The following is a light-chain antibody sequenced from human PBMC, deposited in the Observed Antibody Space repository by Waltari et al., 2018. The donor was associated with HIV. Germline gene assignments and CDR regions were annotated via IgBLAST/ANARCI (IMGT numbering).Light chain of an antibody. CDR2: DAS. J-gene: IGKJ1*01. Sequence: DIQMTQSPASLSASIGDRVTITCQASQDINNNLNWYQQKPGKAPNLLIYDASNLETGVPSRFSGRGSGTEFTFTISSLQPEDIATYFCQQYNNSPGTFGQGTKVEIK. V-gene: IGKV1-33*01. CDR3: QQYNNSPGT. CDR1: QDINNN.